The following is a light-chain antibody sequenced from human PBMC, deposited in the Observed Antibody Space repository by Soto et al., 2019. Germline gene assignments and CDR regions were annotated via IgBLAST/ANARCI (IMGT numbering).Light chain of an antibody. CDR2: DNN. CDR1: RSNIGNNY. Sequence: QAVVTQPPSVSAAPGQKVTISCSGSRSNIGNNYVSWYQQLPGTAPKLLIYDNNERPSGIPDRFSGSKSGTSATLGITGLQTGDEADYYCGTWDSSLSAGVFGGGTKVTVL. V-gene: IGLV1-51*01. J-gene: IGLJ2*01. CDR3: GTWDSSLSAGV.